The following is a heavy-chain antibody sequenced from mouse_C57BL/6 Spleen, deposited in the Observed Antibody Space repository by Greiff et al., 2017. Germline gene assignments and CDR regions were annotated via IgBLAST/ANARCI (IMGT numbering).Heavy chain of an antibody. J-gene: IGHJ3*01. V-gene: IGHV1-15*01. Sequence: QVQLQQSGAELVRPGASVTLSCKASGYTFTDYEMHWVKQTPVHGLEWIGAIDPETGGTAYNQKFKGKAILTADKSSSTAYMELLSLTSEDSAVYYCTRPYSFAYWGQGTLVTVSA. D-gene: IGHD2-10*01. CDR3: TRPYSFAY. CDR1: GYTFTDYE. CDR2: IDPETGGT.